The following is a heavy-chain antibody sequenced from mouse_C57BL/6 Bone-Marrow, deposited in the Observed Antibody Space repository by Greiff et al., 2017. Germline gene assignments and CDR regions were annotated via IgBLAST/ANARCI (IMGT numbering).Heavy chain of an antibody. V-gene: IGHV5-9*01. CDR3: ARHGYYSYWYFDV. CDR1: GFTFSSYT. Sequence: EVKLVESGGGLVKPGGSLKLSCAASGFTFSSYTLSWVRQTPEKRLEWVATISGGGGNTYYPDSVQGRFTISRDTAKNTLYLQMSSLRSEDTALYYCARHGYYSYWYFDVWGTGTTVTVSS. D-gene: IGHD2-3*01. CDR2: ISGGGGNT. J-gene: IGHJ1*03.